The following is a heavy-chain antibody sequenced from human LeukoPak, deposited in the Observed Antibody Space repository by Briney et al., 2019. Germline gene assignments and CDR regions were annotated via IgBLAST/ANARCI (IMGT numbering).Heavy chain of an antibody. Sequence: GGSLRLSCTTSGFTFSSFSMSWVRQTPGKGLEWVSTITYDIANKWHADSVKGRFTISRDNSKNTLYLQMHSLRADDTALYYCTKRKPTGSVTVDEYWGQGALVTVSS. CDR3: TKRKPTGSVTVDEY. D-gene: IGHD2-21*02. CDR2: ITYDIANK. J-gene: IGHJ4*02. CDR1: GFTFSSFS. V-gene: IGHV3-23*01.